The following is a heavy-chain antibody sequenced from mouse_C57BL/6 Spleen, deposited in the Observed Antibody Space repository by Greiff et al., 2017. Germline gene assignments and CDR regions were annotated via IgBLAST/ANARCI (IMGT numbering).Heavy chain of an antibody. D-gene: IGHD2-4*01. J-gene: IGHJ2*01. CDR1: GFTFSSYA. CDR3: TRRGYDYSFDY. V-gene: IGHV5-9-1*02. CDR2: ISSGGDYI. Sequence: EVQVVESGEGLVKPGGSLKLSCAASGFTFSSYAMSWVRQTPEKRLEWVAYISSGGDYIYYADTVKGRFTISRDNARNTLYLQMSSLKSEDTAMYYCTRRGYDYSFDYWGQGTTLTVSS.